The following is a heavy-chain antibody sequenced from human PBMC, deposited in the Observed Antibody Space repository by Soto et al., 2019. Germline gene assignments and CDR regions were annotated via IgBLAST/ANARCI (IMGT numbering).Heavy chain of an antibody. CDR2: ISGSGGST. CDR1: GFTFSSYA. J-gene: IGHJ6*02. D-gene: IGHD4-17*01. Sequence: VQLLESGGGLVQPGGSLRLSCAASGFTFSSYAMSWVRQAPGKGLEWVSAISGSGGSTYYADSVKGRFTISRDNSKNTLYLQMNSLRAEDTAVYYCAKGTYGDYSWSPEDYYYYYGMDVWGQGTTVTVSS. V-gene: IGHV3-23*01. CDR3: AKGTYGDYSWSPEDYYYYYGMDV.